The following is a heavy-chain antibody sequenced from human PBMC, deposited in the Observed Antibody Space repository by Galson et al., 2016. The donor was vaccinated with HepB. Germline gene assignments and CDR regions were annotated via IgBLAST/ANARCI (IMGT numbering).Heavy chain of an antibody. V-gene: IGHV3-23*01. CDR1: GFTFNNYG. Sequence: SLRLSCAASGFTFNNYGMTWVRQAPGKGLEVVASISRRGDSRDYSDSVKGRFTISRDNSKNTLSLQMNSLRVDDTAAYYCVQGSTAPAVWGKGTTVTVSS. CDR2: ISRRGDSR. J-gene: IGHJ6*04. CDR3: VQGSTAPAV. D-gene: IGHD1-26*01.